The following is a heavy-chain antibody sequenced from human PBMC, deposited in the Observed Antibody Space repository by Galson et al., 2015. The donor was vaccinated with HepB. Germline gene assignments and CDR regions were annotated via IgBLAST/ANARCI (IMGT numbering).Heavy chain of an antibody. CDR2: LSGDGEDT. CDR1: GFTFTSYA. V-gene: IGHV3-23*01. CDR3: AKGEWSYGNGPYFDY. J-gene: IGHJ4*02. Sequence: SLRLSCAASGFTFTSYAMSWVRQVPGKGLEWVSGLSGDGEDTYYADSVRGRFTISRDNSRNTLYLQMNSLRGDDTAVYYCAKGEWSYGNGPYFDYWGQGALVTVSS. D-gene: IGHD5-18*01.